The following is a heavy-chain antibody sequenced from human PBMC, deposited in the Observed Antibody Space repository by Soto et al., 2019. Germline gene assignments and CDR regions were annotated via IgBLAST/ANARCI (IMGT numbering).Heavy chain of an antibody. Sequence: PSETLSLTCAVYGGSFSGYYWSWIRQPPGKGLELIGEINHSGSTNYNPSLKSRVTISVDTSKNQFSLKLSSVTAADTAVYYCARSGPRSIAARTDYWGQGTLVTVSS. J-gene: IGHJ4*02. CDR1: GGSFSGYY. CDR3: ARSGPRSIAARTDY. D-gene: IGHD6-6*01. V-gene: IGHV4-34*01. CDR2: INHSGST.